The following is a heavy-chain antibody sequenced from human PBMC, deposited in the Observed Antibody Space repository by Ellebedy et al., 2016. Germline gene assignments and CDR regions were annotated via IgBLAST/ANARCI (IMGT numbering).Heavy chain of an antibody. V-gene: IGHV3-74*01. D-gene: IGHD6-25*01. CDR3: ASPKSGGFFDY. Sequence: GESLKISCAASGLTFSSQWMHWVRQAPGKGLVWVSRINGDGSSTAYADSVKGRFTISRDHAKNTVYLQMNGLSADDTAVYYCASPKSGGFFDYWGQGTLVTVSS. CDR1: GLTFSSQW. CDR2: INGDGSST. J-gene: IGHJ4*02.